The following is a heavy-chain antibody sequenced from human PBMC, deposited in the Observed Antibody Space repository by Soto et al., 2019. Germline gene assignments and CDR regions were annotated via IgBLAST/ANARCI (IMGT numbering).Heavy chain of an antibody. J-gene: IGHJ4*02. Sequence: QVVLLQSGAEVMEPGSSVSVSCQVSGSTFNNFAFSWVRQAPGHGPEWMGGIVVDSNTAEYSQRFQDRVTITADTSTDTLYMELGSLTFEDTAVYYCARAIKRWEVNYYFDFWGQGTLVTVSS. CDR1: GSTFNNFA. V-gene: IGHV1-69*06. D-gene: IGHD1-26*01. CDR3: ARAIKRWEVNYYFDF. CDR2: IVVDSNTA.